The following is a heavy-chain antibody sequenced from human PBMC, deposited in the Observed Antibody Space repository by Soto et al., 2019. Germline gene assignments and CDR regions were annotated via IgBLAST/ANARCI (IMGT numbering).Heavy chain of an antibody. CDR3: ARWWFGEFFDY. V-gene: IGHV4-30-4*01. J-gene: IGHJ4*02. D-gene: IGHD3-10*01. CDR2: IYYSGST. Sequence: QVQLQESGPGLLKPSQTLSHTCTVSGGSISSGDYYWSWIRQPPGKGLEWIGYIYYSGSTYYNPSLKSRVTISVDTSKNQFSLKLSSVTVADSAVYYCARWWFGEFFDYWGQGTLVTVSS. CDR1: GGSISSGDYY.